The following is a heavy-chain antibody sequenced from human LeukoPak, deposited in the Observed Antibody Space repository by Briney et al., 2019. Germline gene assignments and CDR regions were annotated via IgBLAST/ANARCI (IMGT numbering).Heavy chain of an antibody. CDR1: GFTFSSYG. CDR2: IWYDGSNK. Sequence: GGSLRLSCAASGFTFSSYGMHWVRQAPGKGLEWGAVIWYDGSNKYYADSVKGRFTISRDNSKNTLYLQMNSLRAEDTAVYYCAKDGTGAYFDYWGQGTLVTVSS. V-gene: IGHV3-33*06. J-gene: IGHJ4*02. D-gene: IGHD7-27*01. CDR3: AKDGTGAYFDY.